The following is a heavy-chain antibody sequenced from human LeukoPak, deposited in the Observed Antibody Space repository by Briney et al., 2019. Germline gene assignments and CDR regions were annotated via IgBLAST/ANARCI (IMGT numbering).Heavy chain of an antibody. J-gene: IGHJ4*02. CDR1: GYTITGYY. D-gene: IGHD1-1*01. Sequence: ASVKVSCKAFGYTITGYYIHWVRQAPGQGLEWMGWINPNNGGTNSAQKFQGRVTMTRDTSIGTAYMELNRLTYDDTAVYYCGRDRHWNQGNFDYWGQGTLVTVS. CDR2: INPNNGGT. V-gene: IGHV1-2*02. CDR3: GRDRHWNQGNFDY.